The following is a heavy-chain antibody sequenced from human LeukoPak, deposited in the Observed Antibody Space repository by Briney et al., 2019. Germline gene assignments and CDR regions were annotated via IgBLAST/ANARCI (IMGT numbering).Heavy chain of an antibody. V-gene: IGHV3-33*06. CDR2: IWYDGSNK. CDR1: GFTFSSYG. CDR3: AKATRAAGPVRNWFDP. D-gene: IGHD6-13*01. Sequence: PGRSLRLSCAASGFTFSSYGVHWVRQAPGKGLGWVAVIWYDGSNKYYADSVKGRFTISRDNSKNTLYLQMNSLRAEDTAVYYCAKATRAAGPVRNWFDPWGQGTLVTVSS. J-gene: IGHJ5*02.